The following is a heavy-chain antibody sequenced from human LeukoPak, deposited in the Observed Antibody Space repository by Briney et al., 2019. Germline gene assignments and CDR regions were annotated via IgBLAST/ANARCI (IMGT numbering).Heavy chain of an antibody. J-gene: IGHJ5*02. D-gene: IGHD1-26*01. CDR1: GGSISGTIYY. V-gene: IGHV4-39*01. CDR3: ARHWGGHSGTYSNWFDP. Sequence: SETLSLTCTVSGGSISGTIYYWGWLRQPPGKGLEWIASIYYSGSTYYNPSLKSRVTISVDTSKNQFSLKLNSVTAADTAVYYCARHWGGHSGTYSNWFDPWGQGTLVTVSS. CDR2: IYYSGST.